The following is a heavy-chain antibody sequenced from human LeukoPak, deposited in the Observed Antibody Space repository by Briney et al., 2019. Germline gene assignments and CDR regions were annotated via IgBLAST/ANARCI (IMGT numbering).Heavy chain of an antibody. Sequence: LSGGSLRLSCAVSGITFRSYWMNWVRQAPGKGLEWVASINQDGSGKNYVDSVKGRFTVSGDNAKNSFYLQMNSLRAEDTAVFYCARDPEGFGATYFDNWGQGTPVTVSS. D-gene: IGHD3-16*01. J-gene: IGHJ4*02. V-gene: IGHV3-7*01. CDR2: INQDGSGK. CDR1: GITFRSYW. CDR3: ARDPEGFGATYFDN.